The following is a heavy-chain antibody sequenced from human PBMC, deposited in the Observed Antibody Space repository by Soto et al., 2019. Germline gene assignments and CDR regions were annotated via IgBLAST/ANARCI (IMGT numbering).Heavy chain of an antibody. CDR2: IYPSGST. CDR1: GGSINIGGFY. J-gene: IGHJ2*01. Sequence: QVQLQESGPGLVKPSQTLSLTCTVSGGSINIGGFYLSWVRQHPGNGMEWIGYIYPSGSTYYNPSLNIRFTISDYTSKSQFRLKRCSVSAADTVVYYCPRRGFSSGWGYFDLWGRCTLVTVSS. V-gene: IGHV4-31*03. D-gene: IGHD5-18*01. CDR3: PRRGFSSGWGYFDL.